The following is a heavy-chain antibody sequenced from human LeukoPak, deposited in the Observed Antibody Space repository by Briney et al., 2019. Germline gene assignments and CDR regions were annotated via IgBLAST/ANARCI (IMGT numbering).Heavy chain of an antibody. J-gene: IGHJ4*02. D-gene: IGHD6-13*01. Sequence: ASVKVSCKASGYTFTSYGISWVRQAPGQGLEWMGWISAYNGNTNYAQKLQGRVTMTTDTSTSTAYMELRSLRSDDTAVYYCAGDFRVSSSWYRQGFDYWGQGTLVTVSS. CDR1: GYTFTSYG. CDR3: AGDFRVSSSWYRQGFDY. V-gene: IGHV1-18*01. CDR2: ISAYNGNT.